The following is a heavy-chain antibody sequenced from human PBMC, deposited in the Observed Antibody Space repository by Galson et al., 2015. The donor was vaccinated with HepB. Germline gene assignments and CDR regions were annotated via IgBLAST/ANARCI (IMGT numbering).Heavy chain of an antibody. Sequence: SLRLSCAASGFTFGDYAMSWVRQAPGKGLEWVGFIRSKAHGGTTEYAASVKGRFTISRDDSKSIAYLQMNSLKTEDTAVYYCTSNAAVAAIWFDYWGQGTLVTVSS. CDR3: TSNAAVAAIWFDY. J-gene: IGHJ4*02. CDR1: GFTFGDYA. CDR2: IRSKAHGGTT. D-gene: IGHD6-19*01. V-gene: IGHV3-49*04.